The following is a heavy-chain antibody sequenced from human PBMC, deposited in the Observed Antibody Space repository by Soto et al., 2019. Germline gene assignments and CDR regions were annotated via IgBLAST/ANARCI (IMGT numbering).Heavy chain of an antibody. CDR1: GDSISTHY. D-gene: IGHD4-4*01. CDR3: ARLQMVQKVIDY. V-gene: IGHV4-59*11. Sequence: QVQLHESGPGLVKPSETLSLTCTVSGDSISTHYWSWIRQPPGKGLQWIGYIFYRGGTAYNPSLKSRVTISLDMSKKQFSLKLSSVTAADTATYSCARLQMVQKVIDYWGQGTLVTVSS. J-gene: IGHJ4*02. CDR2: IFYRGGT.